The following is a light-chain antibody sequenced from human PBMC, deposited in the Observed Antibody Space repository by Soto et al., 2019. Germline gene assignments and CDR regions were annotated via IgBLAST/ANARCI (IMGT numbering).Light chain of an antibody. CDR3: QQYGNFLS. V-gene: IGKV3-20*01. CDR1: QPIGATS. CDR2: GAT. Sequence: EIILTQSPDTLSLSPGEKATLSRSCSQPIGATSLAWYQQKRGQAPRLLIYGATSRATGIPDRFSGSESGTDFTLTISRLEPEDSAVYYCQQYGNFLSFGPGTKVDVK. J-gene: IGKJ3*01.